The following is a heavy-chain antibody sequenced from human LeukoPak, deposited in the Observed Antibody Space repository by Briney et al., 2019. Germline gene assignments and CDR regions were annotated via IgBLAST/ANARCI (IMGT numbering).Heavy chain of an antibody. CDR1: DGSISSYY. CDR2: IYYSGST. CDR3: RAVAGTGFDY. V-gene: IGHV4-59*01. D-gene: IGHD6-19*01. Sequence: PSETLSLTCTVSDGSISSYYWSWIRQPPGKGLEWIGHIYYSGSTNYNPSLKSRVTISVDTSKNQFSLKLSSVTAADTAVYYCRAVAGTGFDYWGQGTLVTVSS. J-gene: IGHJ4*02.